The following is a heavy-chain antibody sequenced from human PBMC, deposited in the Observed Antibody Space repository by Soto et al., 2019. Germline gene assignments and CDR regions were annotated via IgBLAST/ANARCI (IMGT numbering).Heavy chain of an antibody. Sequence: SETLSLTCTVSGGAVSSGTYYWSWIRQPPGKGLEWVGHIYFTGSTNYNPSLKSRVTMSLDTSRNQFSLKLSSVAATDTAVYYCTRGPPRVQWFDPWGLGTLVTVSS. J-gene: IGHJ5*02. CDR1: GGAVSSGTYY. CDR3: TRGPPRVQWFDP. CDR2: IYFTGST. V-gene: IGHV4-61*01.